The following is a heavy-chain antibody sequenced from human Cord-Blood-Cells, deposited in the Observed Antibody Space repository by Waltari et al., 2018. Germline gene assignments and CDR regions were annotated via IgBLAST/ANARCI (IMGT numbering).Heavy chain of an antibody. CDR2: INHSGST. CDR1: GGSFSGYY. CDR3: ARGGSGYYYGSGSYYGY. Sequence: QVQLQQWGAGLLKPSETLSLTCAVYGGSFSGYYWSWIGQLPGKGLEWIGEINHSGSTNYNPSLKSRVTISVDTSKNQFSLKLSSVTAADTAVYYCARGGSGYYYGSGSYYGYWGQGTLVTVSS. D-gene: IGHD3-10*01. V-gene: IGHV4-34*01. J-gene: IGHJ4*02.